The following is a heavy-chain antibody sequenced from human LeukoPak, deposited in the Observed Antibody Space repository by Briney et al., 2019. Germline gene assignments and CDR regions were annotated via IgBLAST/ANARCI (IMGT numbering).Heavy chain of an antibody. J-gene: IGHJ3*02. V-gene: IGHV3-21*04. CDR3: AKDINSPYSSGWYNAFDI. D-gene: IGHD6-19*01. CDR2: ISSSSSYI. CDR1: GFTFSSYS. Sequence: PGGSLRLSCAASGFTFSSYSMTWVRQAPGKGLEWVSSISSSSSYIYYADSVKGRFTISRDNAKNSLYLQMNSLRAEDTALYYCAKDINSPYSSGWYNAFDIWGQGTMVTVSS.